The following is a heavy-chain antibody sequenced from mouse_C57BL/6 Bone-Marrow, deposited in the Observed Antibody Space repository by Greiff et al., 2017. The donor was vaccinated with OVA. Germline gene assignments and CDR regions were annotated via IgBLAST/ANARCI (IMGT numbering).Heavy chain of an antibody. CDR2: IDPENGDT. J-gene: IGHJ2*01. CDR1: GFNIKDDY. V-gene: IGHV14-4*01. CDR3: ARTTVVPYVGYFDY. D-gene: IGHD1-1*01. Sequence: VQLQQSGAELVRPGASVKLSCTASGFNIKDDYMHWVKQRPEQGLEWIGWIDPENGDTEYASKFQGKATITADTSSNTAYLQLSSLTSEDTAVYYCARTTVVPYVGYFDYWGQGTTLTVSS.